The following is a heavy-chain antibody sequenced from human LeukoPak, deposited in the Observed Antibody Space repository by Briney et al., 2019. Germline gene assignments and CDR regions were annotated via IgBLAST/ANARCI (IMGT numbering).Heavy chain of an antibody. CDR3: VIVRGYFDSSGSDY. CDR2: ITNNGGNT. D-gene: IGHD3-9*01. Sequence: PGGSLRLSCSASGFTFSSYTIHWVRQAPGKGLEFVSAITNNGGNTYYADSVKGRFTSSRDNSKNTVYLQMSSLRAEGTAVYYCVIVRGYFDSSGSDYWGQGTLVTVSS. V-gene: IGHV3-64D*06. J-gene: IGHJ4*02. CDR1: GFTFSSYT.